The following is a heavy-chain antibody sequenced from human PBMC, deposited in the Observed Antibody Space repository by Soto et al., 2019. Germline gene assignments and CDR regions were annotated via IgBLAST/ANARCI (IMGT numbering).Heavy chain of an antibody. CDR3: VRDGTKTLRDWFDP. D-gene: IGHD1-1*01. V-gene: IGHV4-4*07. J-gene: IGHJ5*02. CDR1: GASVSGFY. Sequence: SETLSINCTVSGASVSGFYWSWIRKSAGKGLEWIGRIYATGTTDYNPSLKSRVMMSVDTSKKQFSLKLRSVTAADTAVYYCVRDGTKTLRDWFDPWGQGISVTVSS. CDR2: IYATGTT.